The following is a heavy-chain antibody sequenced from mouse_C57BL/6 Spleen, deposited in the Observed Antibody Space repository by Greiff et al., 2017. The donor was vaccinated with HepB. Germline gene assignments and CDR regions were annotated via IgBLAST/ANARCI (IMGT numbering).Heavy chain of an antibody. Sequence: VQLQQSGPELVKPGASVKISCKASGYTFTDYYMNWVKQSHGKSLEWIGDINPNNGGTSYNQKFKGKATLTVDKSSSTAYMELRSLTSEDSAVYYCARTPYTHYYAMDYWGQGTSVTVSS. CDR1: GYTFTDYY. CDR3: ARTPYTHYYAMDY. V-gene: IGHV1-26*01. CDR2: INPNNGGT. J-gene: IGHJ4*01. D-gene: IGHD2-12*01.